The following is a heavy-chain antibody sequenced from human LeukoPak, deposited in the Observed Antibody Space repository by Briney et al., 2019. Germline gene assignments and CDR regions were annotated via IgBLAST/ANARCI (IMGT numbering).Heavy chain of an antibody. J-gene: IGHJ4*02. CDR3: ARVGCSSTSCYYGGGGDLDY. Sequence: SETLSLTCAVSGGSISSSNWWSWVRQPPGKGLEWIGEIYHSGSTNYNPSLKSRVTISVYKSKNQFSLKLSSVTAADTAVYYCARVGCSSTSCYYGGGGDLDYWGQGTLVTVSS. CDR1: GGSISSSNW. V-gene: IGHV4-4*02. CDR2: IYHSGST. D-gene: IGHD2-2*01.